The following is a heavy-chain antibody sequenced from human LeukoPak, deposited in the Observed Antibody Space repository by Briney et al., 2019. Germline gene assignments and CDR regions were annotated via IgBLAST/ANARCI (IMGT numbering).Heavy chain of an antibody. V-gene: IGHV3-30*18. CDR1: GFTFSSYG. D-gene: IGHD3-10*01. J-gene: IGHJ5*02. Sequence: GGSLRLSCAASGFTFSSYGMHWVRQAPGKGLEWVAVISYDGSNKYYADSVKGRLTISRDNSKNTVFLQMNDLTIEDTAIYYCAKRYSDGGFDPWGQGTLVTVSS. CDR3: AKRYSDGGFDP. CDR2: ISYDGSNK.